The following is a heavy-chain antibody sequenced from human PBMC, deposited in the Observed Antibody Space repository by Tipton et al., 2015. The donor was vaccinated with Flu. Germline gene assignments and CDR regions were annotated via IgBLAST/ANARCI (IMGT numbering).Heavy chain of an antibody. D-gene: IGHD3-22*01. CDR2: IYHSGNT. CDR1: GYYISSGYY. Sequence: GLVKPSETLSLTCTVSGYYISSGYYWGWIRQPPGKGLEWIGSIYHSGNTYYNPSLKSRVTISVDTSNNQFSLKLSSVTAADTAVYYCARDKDYYDSSGYINDYWGQGTLVTVSS. V-gene: IGHV4-38-2*02. CDR3: ARDKDYYDSSGYINDY. J-gene: IGHJ4*02.